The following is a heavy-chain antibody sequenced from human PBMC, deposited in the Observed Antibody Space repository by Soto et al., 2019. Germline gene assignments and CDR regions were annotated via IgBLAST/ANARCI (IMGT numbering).Heavy chain of an antibody. D-gene: IGHD1-26*01. CDR1: GFTFSSYG. CDR2: RSYDGSNK. J-gene: IGHJ1*01. Sequence: QVQLVESGGGVVQPGGSLRLSCAASGFTFSSYGMHWVRQAPGKGLEWGAVRSYDGSNKYYADSLKDRFTTSRDDSKNTLYLQMNSQRAEDTAVYYCAKARGGWELPQHWGQGTLVTVSS. CDR3: AKARGGWELPQH. V-gene: IGHV3-30*18.